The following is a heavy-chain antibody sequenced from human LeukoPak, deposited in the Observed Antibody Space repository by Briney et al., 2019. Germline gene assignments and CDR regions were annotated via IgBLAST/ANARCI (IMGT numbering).Heavy chain of an antibody. D-gene: IGHD2-2*01. Sequence: ASVKVSCKVSGYRLSELSMHWVRQAPGKGLEWMGGLDVEDDEPIYAQKFQGRVIMTEDTSTDTAYMELSSLRSEDTAVYYCATEATSPDYNYYMDVWGKGTTVTVSS. CDR1: GYRLSELS. CDR2: LDVEDDEP. CDR3: ATEATSPDYNYYMDV. V-gene: IGHV1-24*01. J-gene: IGHJ6*03.